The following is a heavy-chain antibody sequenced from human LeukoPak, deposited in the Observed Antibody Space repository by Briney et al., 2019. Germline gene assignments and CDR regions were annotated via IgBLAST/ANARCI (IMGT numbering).Heavy chain of an antibody. V-gene: IGHV3-7*01. CDR3: AKTAGDIVVVPAAFFDY. Sequence: GGSLRLSCAASGFTFSSYWMSWVRQAPGKGLEWVANIKQDGSEKYYVDSVKGRFTISRDNAKNSLYLQMNSLRAEDTAVYYCAKTAGDIVVVPAAFFDYWGQGTLVTVSS. D-gene: IGHD2-2*01. CDR2: IKQDGSEK. J-gene: IGHJ4*02. CDR1: GFTFSSYW.